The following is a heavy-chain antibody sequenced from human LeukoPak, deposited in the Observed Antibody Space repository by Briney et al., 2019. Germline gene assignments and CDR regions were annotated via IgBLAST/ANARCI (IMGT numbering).Heavy chain of an antibody. Sequence: ASVKVSCKASGYTFTSYGISWVRQAPGQGLERMGWISAYNGNTNYAQKLQGRVTMTTDTSTSTAYMELRSLRSDDTAVSYCTRDLRRFLEWLPDYYYYMDVWAKGRRSPSP. CDR3: TRDLRRFLEWLPDYYYYMDV. D-gene: IGHD3-3*01. J-gene: IGHJ6*03. CDR1: GYTFTSYG. V-gene: IGHV1-18*01. CDR2: ISAYNGNT.